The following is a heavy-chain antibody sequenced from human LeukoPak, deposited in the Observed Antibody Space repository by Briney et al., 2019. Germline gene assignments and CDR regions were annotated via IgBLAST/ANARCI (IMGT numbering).Heavy chain of an antibody. CDR3: ARDLAIAVAGIACCGMDV. J-gene: IGHJ6*02. V-gene: IGHV1-2*02. CDR1: GYTFTGYY. D-gene: IGHD6-19*01. CDR2: INPNSGGT. Sequence: ASVKVSCKASGYTFTGYYMHWVRQAPGQGLEWMGWINPNSGGTNYAQKFQGRVTMTRDTSISTAYMELSRLRSDDTAVYYCARDLAIAVAGIACCGMDVWGQGTTVTVSS.